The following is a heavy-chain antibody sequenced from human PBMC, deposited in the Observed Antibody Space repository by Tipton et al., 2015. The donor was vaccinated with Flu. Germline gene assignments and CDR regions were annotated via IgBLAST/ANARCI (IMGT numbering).Heavy chain of an antibody. D-gene: IGHD3-10*01. CDR3: ARSTYYYGSGTSDY. V-gene: IGHV4-38-2*01. J-gene: IGHJ4*02. CDR2: ISHAGST. Sequence: TLSLTCAVSGDSISSDYYWGGIRQFPGKGLEWIGCISHAGSTFHNPSLKSRVILSLDASKNQFSLKLTPVTAADTAVYFCARSTYYYGSGTSDYWGQGTLVTVSS. CDR1: GDSISSDYY.